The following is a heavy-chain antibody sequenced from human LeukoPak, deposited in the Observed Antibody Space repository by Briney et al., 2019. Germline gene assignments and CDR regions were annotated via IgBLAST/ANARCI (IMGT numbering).Heavy chain of an antibody. Sequence: SVKVSCKASGGTFSSYAISWVRQAPGQGLEWMGRIIPIFGTANYAQKFQGRVTITTDESTSTAYMELSSLRSGDTAVYYCARDQAITMIVDRAFDIWGQGTMVTVSS. J-gene: IGHJ3*02. CDR3: ARDQAITMIVDRAFDI. D-gene: IGHD3-22*01. CDR2: IIPIFGTA. CDR1: GGTFSSYA. V-gene: IGHV1-69*05.